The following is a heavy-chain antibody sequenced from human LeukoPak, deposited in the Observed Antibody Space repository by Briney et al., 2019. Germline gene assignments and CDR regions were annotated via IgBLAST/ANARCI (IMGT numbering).Heavy chain of an antibody. D-gene: IGHD6-19*01. J-gene: IGHJ4*02. CDR1: GYTFTGYY. Sequence: PGASVKVSCKASGYTFTGYYMHWVRQAPGQGLEWMGRINPNSGGTNYAQKFQGRVTMTRDTSISTAYMELSRLRSDDTAVYYCARDLPVAGNNHFDYWGQGTLVTVSS. CDR3: ARDLPVAGNNHFDY. V-gene: IGHV1-2*06. CDR2: INPNSGGT.